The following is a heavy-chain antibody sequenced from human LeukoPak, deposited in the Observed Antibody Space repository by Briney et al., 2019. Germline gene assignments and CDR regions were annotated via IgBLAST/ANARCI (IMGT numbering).Heavy chain of an antibody. Sequence: GGSLRLSCVGSGFTFDKFYMSWARQAPGKGLEWVAQINQDGSGKYYVDSVRGRFTISRDNARTSVYLQMDSLSADDTAVYYCAKDRCSSTSCHFDYWGQGTLVTVSS. CDR2: INQDGSGK. D-gene: IGHD2-2*01. CDR3: AKDRCSSTSCHFDY. CDR1: GFTFDKFY. J-gene: IGHJ4*02. V-gene: IGHV3-7*01.